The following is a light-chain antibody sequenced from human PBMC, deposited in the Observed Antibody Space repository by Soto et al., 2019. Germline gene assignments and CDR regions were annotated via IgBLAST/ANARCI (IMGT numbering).Light chain of an antibody. V-gene: IGKV3-20*01. CDR2: GAS. CDR1: QSVSSSY. CDR3: QQYGSSPRT. Sequence: IVMTQSPATLSVSPGERATLSCRASQSVSSSYLAWYQQKPGQAPRLLIYGASIRATGIPDRFSGGGSGTDFTLTISRLEPEDFAVYYCQQYGSSPRTFGPGTKVDI. J-gene: IGKJ1*01.